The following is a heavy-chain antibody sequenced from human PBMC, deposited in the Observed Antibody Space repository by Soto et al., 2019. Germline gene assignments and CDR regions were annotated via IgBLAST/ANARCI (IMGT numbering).Heavy chain of an antibody. CDR2: ISGSGGST. J-gene: IGHJ6*02. CDR3: AKSPPSRYCSSTSCYTYYYGMDV. V-gene: IGHV3-23*01. D-gene: IGHD2-2*02. CDR1: GFTFSSYA. Sequence: PGGSLRLSCAASGFTFSSYAMSWVRQAPGKGLEWVSAISGSGGSTYYADSVKGRFTISRDNSKNTLYLQMNSLRAEDTAVYYCAKSPPSRYCSSTSCYTYYYGMDVWGQGTTVTVAS.